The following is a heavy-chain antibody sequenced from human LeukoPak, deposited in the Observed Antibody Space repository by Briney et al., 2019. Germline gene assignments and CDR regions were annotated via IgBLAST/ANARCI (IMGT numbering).Heavy chain of an antibody. CDR2: ISGGGDSA. CDR3: ATATSGYPYGSVWDF. Sequence: PGGSLRLSCAASGFTVSSNYMSWVRQAPGKGLEWVSGISGGGDSAYYADSVKGRFTISRDNYKNTLYLQMNSLRAEATAVYYCATATSGYPYGSVWDFWGPGTLVTVSS. V-gene: IGHV3-23*01. J-gene: IGHJ4*02. D-gene: IGHD5-18*01. CDR1: GFTVSSNY.